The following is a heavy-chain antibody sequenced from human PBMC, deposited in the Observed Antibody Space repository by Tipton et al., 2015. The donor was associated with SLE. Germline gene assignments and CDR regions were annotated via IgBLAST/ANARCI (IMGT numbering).Heavy chain of an antibody. V-gene: IGHV4-59*11. CDR1: GGSISSHY. CDR3: ARDLSIADAFDI. J-gene: IGHJ3*02. CDR2: IYYSGST. Sequence: TLSLTCTVSGGSISSHYWCWIRQPPGKGLEWIGYIYYSGSTYYNPSLKSRVTISVDTSKNQFSLKLSSVTAADTAVYYCARDLSIADAFDIWGQGTMVTVSS. D-gene: IGHD2/OR15-2a*01.